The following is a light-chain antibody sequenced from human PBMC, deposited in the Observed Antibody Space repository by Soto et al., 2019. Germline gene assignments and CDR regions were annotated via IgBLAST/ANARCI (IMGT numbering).Light chain of an antibody. CDR2: ANN. V-gene: IGLV1-40*01. Sequence: QSVLTQPPSVSGAPGQRVTVSCTGSSSNIGAGSDVHWYQQLPGTAPKLLIFANNNRPSGVPDRFSGSKSGTSASLAITGLQAEDVADYYCQSYDRSLRGYVFXTGTKVTVL. CDR3: QSYDRSLRGYV. J-gene: IGLJ1*01. CDR1: SSNIGAGSD.